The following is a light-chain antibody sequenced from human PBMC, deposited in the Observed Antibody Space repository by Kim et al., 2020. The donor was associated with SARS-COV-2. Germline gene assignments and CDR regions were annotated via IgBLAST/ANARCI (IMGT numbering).Light chain of an antibody. Sequence: LSVSPGERAPLSCRASQSVSNNLAWYQQKLGQAPRLLVYGASTRATGIPARFSGSGFGTDFTLTISSLQSEDFAVYYCQQYNSWYTFGQGTKLEI. V-gene: IGKV3-15*01. CDR1: QSVSNN. J-gene: IGKJ2*01. CDR3: QQYNSWYT. CDR2: GAS.